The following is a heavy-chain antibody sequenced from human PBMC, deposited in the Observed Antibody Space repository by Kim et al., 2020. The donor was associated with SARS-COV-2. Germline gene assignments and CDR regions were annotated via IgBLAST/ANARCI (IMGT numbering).Heavy chain of an antibody. J-gene: IGHJ3*02. CDR1: GFTLSGSA. CDR2: IRSKANSYAT. D-gene: IGHD1-26*01. Sequence: GGSLRLSCAASGFTLSGSAMHWVRQASGKGLEWVSRIRSKANSYATAYAASAKGRYTISRDDSKNTAYLQMISLKTEDTAVYYCTRGPQYCGSYWDAFDIWDQGTMLTVAS. V-gene: IGHV3-73*01. CDR3: TRGPQYCGSYWDAFDI.